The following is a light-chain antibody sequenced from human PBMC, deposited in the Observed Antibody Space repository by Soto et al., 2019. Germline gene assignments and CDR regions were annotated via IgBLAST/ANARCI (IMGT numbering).Light chain of an antibody. V-gene: IGKV1-12*01. Sequence: DIQMGQYARCVSASVGDRVAITCLSSQGIGGWLAWYQQKPGKAPKVLIYAAASLQSGVPSRFSGSGSGTDFTLTISSLQPEDFATYYCQQAASFPITVGQGTRLEIK. CDR1: QGIGGW. J-gene: IGKJ5*01. CDR3: QQAASFPIT. CDR2: AAA.